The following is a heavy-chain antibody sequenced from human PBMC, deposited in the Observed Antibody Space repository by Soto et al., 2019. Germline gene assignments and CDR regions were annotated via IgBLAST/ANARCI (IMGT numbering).Heavy chain of an antibody. V-gene: IGHV4-28*01. D-gene: IGHD1-26*01. CDR1: GGSISSSDW. J-gene: IGHJ4*02. CDR2: IYYSGTT. Sequence: PSETLSLTCAVSGGSISSSDWWGWIRQPPGKGLEWIGYIYYSGTTYYNPSLKSRVTMSVDTSKNQFSLKLTSVTAVDTAVYYCARREIQGPIDYWGQGTLLTVSS. CDR3: ARREIQGPIDY.